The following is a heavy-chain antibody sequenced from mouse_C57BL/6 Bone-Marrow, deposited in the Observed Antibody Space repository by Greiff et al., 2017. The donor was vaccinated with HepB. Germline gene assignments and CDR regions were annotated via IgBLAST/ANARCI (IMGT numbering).Heavy chain of an antibody. CDR3: ARSLSMIRPY. Sequence: VQLQQSVAELVRPGASVKLSCTASGFNIKNTDMHWVKQRPEQGLEWIGRIDTANGNTKYAPKFQGKATITADTSSNTAYLQLSSLTSEDTAIYYCARSLSMIRPYWGQGTLVTVSA. J-gene: IGHJ3*01. D-gene: IGHD2-3*01. CDR1: GFNIKNTD. CDR2: IDTANGNT. V-gene: IGHV14-3*01.